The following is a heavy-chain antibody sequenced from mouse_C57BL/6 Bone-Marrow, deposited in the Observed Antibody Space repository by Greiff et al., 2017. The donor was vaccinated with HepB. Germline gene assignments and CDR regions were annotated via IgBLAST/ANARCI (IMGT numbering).Heavy chain of an antibody. Sequence: VKLQQSGAELARPGASVKMSCKASGYTFTSYTMHWVKQRPGQGLEWIGYINPSSGYTKYNQKFKDKATLTADKSSSTAYMQLSSLTSEDSAVYYCARGYYDGYYGDYWGQGTTLTVSS. CDR3: ARGYYDGYYGDY. J-gene: IGHJ2*01. CDR2: INPSSGYT. D-gene: IGHD2-3*01. CDR1: GYTFTSYT. V-gene: IGHV1-4*01.